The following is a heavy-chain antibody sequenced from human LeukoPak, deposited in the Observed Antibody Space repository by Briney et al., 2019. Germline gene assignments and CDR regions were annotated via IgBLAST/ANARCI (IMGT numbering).Heavy chain of an antibody. Sequence: GGSLRLSCAASGFTFSSYAMSWVRQAPGKGLEWVSAISGSGGSTYYADSVKGRFTISRDNSKNTLYLQMNSLRAEDTAVYYCAKGDYYDSSGYGDAFDIRGQGTMVTVSS. CDR1: GFTFSSYA. CDR2: ISGSGGST. CDR3: AKGDYYDSSGYGDAFDI. J-gene: IGHJ3*02. D-gene: IGHD3-22*01. V-gene: IGHV3-23*01.